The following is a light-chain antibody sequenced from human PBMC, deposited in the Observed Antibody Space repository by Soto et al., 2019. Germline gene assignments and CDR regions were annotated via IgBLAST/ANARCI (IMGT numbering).Light chain of an antibody. J-gene: IGKJ1*01. Sequence: XGERATLSCRASQSVSNYLAWYQQKPGQAPXLLIYGASSXATGIPDRFSGSGSGTDFTLTISRLEPEDFAVYYCQQYGTFRTFGQGTKVEIK. CDR1: QSVSNY. CDR3: QQYGTFRT. CDR2: GAS. V-gene: IGKV3-20*01.